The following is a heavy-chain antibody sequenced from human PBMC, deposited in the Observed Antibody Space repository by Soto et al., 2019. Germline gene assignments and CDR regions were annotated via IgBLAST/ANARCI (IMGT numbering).Heavy chain of an antibody. CDR3: VRHQRTTYYYYMYV. Sequence: PSETLSLTCAVSGGSISSNSYYWGWIRQPPGKGLEWIGSMDHSGITYNNPSLESRVSISVDVSKNQFSLKLSSVTAADTAVYYCVRHQRTTYYYYMYVWAKGTTVTVSS. D-gene: IGHD1-1*01. CDR1: GGSISSNSYY. V-gene: IGHV4-39*01. CDR2: MDHSGIT. J-gene: IGHJ6*03.